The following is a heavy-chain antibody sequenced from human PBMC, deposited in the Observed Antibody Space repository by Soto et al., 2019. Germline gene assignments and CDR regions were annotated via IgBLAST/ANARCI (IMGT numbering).Heavy chain of an antibody. D-gene: IGHD6-19*01. CDR1: GGSFSGYY. V-gene: IGHV4-34*01. Sequence: SETLSLTCAVYGGSFSGYYWSWIRQPPGKGLEWIGEINHSGSTNYNPSLKSRVTISVDTSKNQFSLKLSSVTAADTAVYYCARGRGSSGWYSINYYYYMDVWGKGTKVTVSS. CDR2: INHSGST. J-gene: IGHJ6*03. CDR3: ARGRGSSGWYSINYYYYMDV.